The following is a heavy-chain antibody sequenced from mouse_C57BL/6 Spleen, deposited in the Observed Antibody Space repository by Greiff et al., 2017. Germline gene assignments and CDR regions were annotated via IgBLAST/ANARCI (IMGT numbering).Heavy chain of an antibody. J-gene: IGHJ1*03. V-gene: IGHV1-58*01. CDR1: GYTFTSYG. Sequence: EVQLQQSGAELVRPGSSVKMSCKTSGYTFTSYGINWVKQRPGQGLEWIGYIYIGNGYTEYNEKFKGKATLTSDTSSSTGYMQLSSLTSEDSTIYFCARSTTMVTTDWYFDVWGTGTTVTVSS. CDR2: IYIGNGYT. D-gene: IGHD2-2*01. CDR3: ARSTTMVTTDWYFDV.